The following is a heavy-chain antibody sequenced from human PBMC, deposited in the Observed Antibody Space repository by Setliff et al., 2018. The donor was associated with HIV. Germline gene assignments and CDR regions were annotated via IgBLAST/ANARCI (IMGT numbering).Heavy chain of an antibody. V-gene: IGHV4-4*09. CDR1: GGSISSYC. CDR2: IFSSGST. CDR3: ARGLSFYDPGGFDY. J-gene: IGHJ4*02. D-gene: IGHD3-22*01. Sequence: SETLSLTCTVSGGSISSYCWNWIRQSPGRGLEWIGFIFSSGSTKYNPSLQSRVTMSIDTSKNQFSLKLSSVTAADTAVYYCARGLSFYDPGGFDYWGQGTLVTVSS.